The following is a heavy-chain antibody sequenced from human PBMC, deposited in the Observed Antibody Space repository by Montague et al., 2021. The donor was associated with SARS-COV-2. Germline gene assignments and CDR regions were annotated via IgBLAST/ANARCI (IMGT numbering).Heavy chain of an antibody. Sequence: SETLSLTCTVSGGSIDRFFWSWIRQTPGKGLEWIAYIFDSGNSNYNPSLKSRVSTSVDTSKNQFSLNLTSATAADTAVYYCARRLMGDLVADRFFDVWGRGTLVTVSS. CDR2: IFDSGNS. D-gene: IGHD5-12*01. J-gene: IGHJ2*01. V-gene: IGHV4-59*08. CDR3: ARRLMGDLVADRFFDV. CDR1: GGSIDRFF.